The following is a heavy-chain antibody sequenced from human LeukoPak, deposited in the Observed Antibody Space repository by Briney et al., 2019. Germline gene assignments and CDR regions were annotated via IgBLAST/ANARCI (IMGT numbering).Heavy chain of an antibody. CDR2: INPHSGGA. D-gene: IGHD3-22*01. CDR3: ARVRDSTGYYHRDAFNI. J-gene: IGHJ3*02. Sequence: ASVKVSCKASGYTFTAYYMHWVRQAPGQGLEWMGRINPHSGGANYAQKFQGRVTMTRDTSISTAYLGPSRLRSDDTAVCFCARVRDSTGYYHRDAFNIWGQGTLVTVSS. V-gene: IGHV1-2*06. CDR1: GYTFTAYY.